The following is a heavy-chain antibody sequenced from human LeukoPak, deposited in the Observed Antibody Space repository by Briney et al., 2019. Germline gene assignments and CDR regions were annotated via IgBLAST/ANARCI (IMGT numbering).Heavy chain of an antibody. J-gene: IGHJ6*03. V-gene: IGHV3-23*01. CDR3: ARDRGIVGTTGYYYMDV. D-gene: IGHD1-26*01. Sequence: PGGSLRLSCEASGFTFSSYAMTWVRQVPGKGLEWVSGISDSGGDTYYPDSVKGRFTISRDNAKNSLYLQMNSLRAEDTAVYYCARDRGIVGTTGYYYMDVWGKGTTVTVSS. CDR2: ISDSGGDT. CDR1: GFTFSSYA.